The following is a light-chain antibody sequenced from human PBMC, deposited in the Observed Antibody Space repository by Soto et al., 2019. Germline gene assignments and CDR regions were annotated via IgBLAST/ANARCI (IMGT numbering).Light chain of an antibody. J-gene: IGKJ2*01. Sequence: DIQMTQSPSTLSASVGDRVTITCRASQSISSWLAWYQQKPGKAPKLLIYKASSLESGVPSRFSGSGSGTEFTLTISSLQPDDFATYYCQQYNSYRYTFRQGIKVHIK. CDR2: KAS. CDR1: QSISSW. CDR3: QQYNSYRYT. V-gene: IGKV1-5*03.